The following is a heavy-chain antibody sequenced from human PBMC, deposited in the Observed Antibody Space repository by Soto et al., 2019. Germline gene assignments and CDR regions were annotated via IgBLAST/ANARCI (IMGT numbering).Heavy chain of an antibody. V-gene: IGHV1-69*13. CDR1: GGTFSSYA. CDR3: ATRGRAGTTPPGV. D-gene: IGHD1-7*01. J-gene: IGHJ6*02. CDR2: IIPIFGTA. Sequence: GASVKVSCKASGGTFSSYAISWVRQAPGQGLEWMGGIIPIFGTANYAQKFQGRVTITADESTSTAYMELSSLRSEDTAVYYCATRGRAGTTPPGVWGQGTTVTVSS.